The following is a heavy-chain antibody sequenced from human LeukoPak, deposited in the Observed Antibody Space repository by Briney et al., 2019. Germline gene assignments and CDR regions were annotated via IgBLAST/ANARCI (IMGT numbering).Heavy chain of an antibody. Sequence: KVSCKASGYTFTSYGISWVRQAPGQGLEWMGWISAYNGNTNYAQKLQGRVTMTTDTSTSTAYMELRSLRSDDTAVYYCARVGTPGYSSGWYEYWGQGTLVTVSS. V-gene: IGHV1-18*01. D-gene: IGHD6-19*01. CDR1: GYTFTSYG. CDR2: ISAYNGNT. J-gene: IGHJ4*02. CDR3: ARVGTPGYSSGWYEY.